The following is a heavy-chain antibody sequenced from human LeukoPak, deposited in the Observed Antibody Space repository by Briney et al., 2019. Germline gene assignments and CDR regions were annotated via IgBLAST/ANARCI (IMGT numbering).Heavy chain of an antibody. D-gene: IGHD3-9*01. CDR3: ARSGYYNPNYFDS. Sequence: GGSLRLSCAASGFTFSSYAMHWVRQAPGKGLEYVSGISNTGGNTYYANSVKGRSTISRDNSKNTLFLQMNSLRVEDTALYYCARSGYYNPNYFDSWGQGTLVTVSS. V-gene: IGHV3-64*01. CDR2: ISNTGGNT. CDR1: GFTFSSYA. J-gene: IGHJ4*02.